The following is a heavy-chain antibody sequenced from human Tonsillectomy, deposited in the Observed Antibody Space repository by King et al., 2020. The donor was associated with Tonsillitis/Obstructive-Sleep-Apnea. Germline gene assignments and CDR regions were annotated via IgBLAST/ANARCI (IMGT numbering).Heavy chain of an antibody. CDR2: IYSGGST. V-gene: IGHV3-53*01. CDR3: SGDQDYGSGSYFHYYYYMDV. Sequence: VQLVESGGGLIQPGGSLRLSCAASGFTVSSNYMSWVRQAPGKGLEWVSVIYSGGSTYYADSVKGRFTISRDNSKNTLYFQLNSLRAEATAGYYWSGDQDYGSGSYFHYYYYMDVWGKGTTVTVSS. D-gene: IGHD3-10*01. CDR1: GFTVSSNY. J-gene: IGHJ6*03.